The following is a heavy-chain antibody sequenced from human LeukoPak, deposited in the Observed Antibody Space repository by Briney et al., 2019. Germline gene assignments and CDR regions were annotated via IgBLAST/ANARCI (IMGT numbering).Heavy chain of an antibody. J-gene: IGHJ6*03. V-gene: IGHV4-59*01. CDR2: IYYSGST. D-gene: IGHD2-15*01. CDR1: GGSITNYY. CDR3: ARTMEGYCSGGSCYQYSYYMDV. Sequence: TPSETLSLTCTVSGGSITNYYWSWIRQPPGKGLEWIGYIYYSGSTNYNPSLKSRVTISVDTSKNQFSLKLTSVTAADTAVYYCARTMEGYCSGGSCYQYSYYMDVWGKGTTVTVSS.